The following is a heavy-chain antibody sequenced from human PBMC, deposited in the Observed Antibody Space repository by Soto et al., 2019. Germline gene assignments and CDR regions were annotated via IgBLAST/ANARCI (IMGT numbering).Heavy chain of an antibody. Sequence: EVQLVASGGGLVQPGGSLRLSCAASGFTFRNYDMHWVRQGTGKGLEWVSGISAAGDPDYADSVEGRFTISRENAQNSFFLQMNSLRVCDTAVYYCARTDRDFYGVHVGGPGTTVSVSS. CDR1: GFTFRNYD. V-gene: IGHV3-13*05. CDR2: ISAAGDP. J-gene: IGHJ6*02. CDR3: ARTDRDFYGVHV.